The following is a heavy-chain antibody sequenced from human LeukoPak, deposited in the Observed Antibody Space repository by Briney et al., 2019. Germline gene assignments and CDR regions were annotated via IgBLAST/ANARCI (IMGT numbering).Heavy chain of an antibody. CDR3: ARGPIAAAGIVRGFDY. CDR2: INHSGST. D-gene: IGHD6-13*01. CDR1: GGSFSGYY. V-gene: IGHV4-34*01. Sequence: PSETLSLTCAVYGGSFSGYYWSWIRQPSGKGLEWIGEINHSGSTNYNPSLKSRVTISVDTSKNQFSLKLSSVTAADTAVYYCARGPIAAAGIVRGFDYWGQGTLVTVSS. J-gene: IGHJ4*02.